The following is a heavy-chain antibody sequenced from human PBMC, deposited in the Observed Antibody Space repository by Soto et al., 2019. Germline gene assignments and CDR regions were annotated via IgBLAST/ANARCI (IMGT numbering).Heavy chain of an antibody. CDR2: IYYSGST. J-gene: IGHJ4*02. CDR3: ARANGFGTRKFDY. D-gene: IGHD3-10*01. Sequence: SETLSLTCTVSGGSISSSSYYWGWIRQPPGKGLEWIGSIYYSGSTYYNPSLKSRVTISIDTSKNQFSLKLSSVTAADTAVYYCARANGFGTRKFDYWGQGTLVTVSS. V-gene: IGHV4-39*01. CDR1: GGSISSSSYY.